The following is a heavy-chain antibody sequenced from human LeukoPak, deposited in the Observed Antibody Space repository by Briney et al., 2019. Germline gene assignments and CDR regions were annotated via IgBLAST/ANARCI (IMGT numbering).Heavy chain of an antibody. CDR1: GVTFSSYA. CDR3: AKARAHYYGSGIPI. V-gene: IGHV3-23*01. CDR2: ISGSGGST. J-gene: IGHJ4*02. D-gene: IGHD3-10*01. Sequence: GGSLRLSCAASGVTFSSYAMSWVRQAPGKGLEWVSAISGSGGSTYYADSVKGQFTLSRDTSKNTLYLQMNSQRAEDPAVYYCAKARAHYYGSGIPIWGQGPLVTVSS.